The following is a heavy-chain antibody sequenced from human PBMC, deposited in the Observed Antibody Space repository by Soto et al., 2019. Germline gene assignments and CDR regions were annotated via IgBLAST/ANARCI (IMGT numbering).Heavy chain of an antibody. J-gene: IGHJ3*02. CDR1: GYSFTSYW. CDR3: ASSSLVVGATDAFDI. Sequence: GESLKISCKGSGYSFTSYWIGWVRQVPGKGLEWIGIIYPGDSDTRYSPSFQGQVPNSADKSISTAYRQWSSLKASDTAIYYCASSSLVVGATDAFDIWGQGTMVTVSS. V-gene: IGHV5-51*01. CDR2: IYPGDSDT. D-gene: IGHD1-26*01.